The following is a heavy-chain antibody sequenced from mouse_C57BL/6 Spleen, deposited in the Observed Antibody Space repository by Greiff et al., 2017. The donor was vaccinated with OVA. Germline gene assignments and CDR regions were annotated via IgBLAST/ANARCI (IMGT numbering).Heavy chain of an antibody. Sequence: VQLQQSGAELVRPGTSVKVSCKASGYAFTNYLIEWVKQRPGQGLEWIGVINPGSGGTNYNEKFKGKATLTADKSSSTAYMQLSSLTSEDSAVFFCANQYSSSSFAYWGQGTLVTVSA. CDR2: INPGSGGT. D-gene: IGHD1-1*01. J-gene: IGHJ3*01. V-gene: IGHV1-54*01. CDR3: ANQYSSSSFAY. CDR1: GYAFTNYL.